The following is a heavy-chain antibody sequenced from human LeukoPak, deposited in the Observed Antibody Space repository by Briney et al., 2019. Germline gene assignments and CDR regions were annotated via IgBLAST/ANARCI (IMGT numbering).Heavy chain of an antibody. CDR3: VSGSPGDSDTGGYYHDY. D-gene: IGHD3-22*01. CDR1: GYTFTGYY. CDR2: INPKTGGT. V-gene: IGHV1-2*02. Sequence: ASVKVSCKASGYTFTGYYIHWVRQAPGQGLEWMGWINPKTGGTNYAQQFQGRVTMTRDTSISTAYMELTRLRSDDTAVFYCVSGSPGDSDTGGYYHDYWGQGTLVTVSS. J-gene: IGHJ4*02.